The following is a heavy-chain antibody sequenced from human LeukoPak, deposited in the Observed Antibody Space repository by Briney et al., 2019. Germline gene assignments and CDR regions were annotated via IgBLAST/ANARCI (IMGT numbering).Heavy chain of an antibody. Sequence: GASVKVSCKVSGYTLTELSMHWVRQAPGKGLEWMGGFDPEDGETVYAQKFQGRVTMTEDTSTDTAYMELSSLRSEDTAVYYCATAGLGDSYYFDYWGQGTLVTVSS. CDR2: FDPEDGET. V-gene: IGHV1-24*01. J-gene: IGHJ4*02. CDR3: ATAGLGDSYYFDY. D-gene: IGHD4-17*01. CDR1: GYTLTELS.